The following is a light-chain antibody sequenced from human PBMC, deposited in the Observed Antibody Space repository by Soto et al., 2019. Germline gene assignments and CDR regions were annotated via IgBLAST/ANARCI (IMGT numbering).Light chain of an antibody. CDR1: QSAGNF. Sequence: EIVMTQSPATLSLSPGETASLSCRASQSAGNFLAWYQQKPGQAPRLLIYGASTRATGIPARFSGSGSGTEFTLTISSLQSEDFAVYYCQQYNNWPPITFGQGTRLEIK. V-gene: IGKV3-15*01. J-gene: IGKJ5*01. CDR2: GAS. CDR3: QQYNNWPPIT.